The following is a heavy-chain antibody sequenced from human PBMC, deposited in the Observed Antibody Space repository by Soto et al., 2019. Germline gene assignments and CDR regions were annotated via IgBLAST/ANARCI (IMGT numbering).Heavy chain of an antibody. CDR3: AREPSQQLKDTFDI. D-gene: IGHD1-1*01. CDR1: GGSISSGGYY. J-gene: IGHJ3*02. V-gene: IGHV4-31*03. Sequence: QVQLQESGPGLVKPSQTLSLTCTVSGGSISSGGYYWNWIRQHPGKGLEWIGFIYDSGNTYYNPSLKSRVTISVGTSKNQFSLKLSSVTAADTAVYYCAREPSQQLKDTFDIWGQGTMVTVSS. CDR2: IYDSGNT.